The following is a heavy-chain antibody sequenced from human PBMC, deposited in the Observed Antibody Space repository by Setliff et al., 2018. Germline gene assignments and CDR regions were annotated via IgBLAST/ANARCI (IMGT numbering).Heavy chain of an antibody. Sequence: GSLRLSCAASGFTFSTYRMHWVRQAPGKGLEWVAVIWDDGGNKYHADSVKGRFTISRDNAENSLYLQMNSLRAEDTAVYYCARSETCHSTHCSPYDYWGQGTPVTVSS. V-gene: IGHV3-33*08. D-gene: IGHD2-2*01. CDR3: ARSETCHSTHCSPYDY. J-gene: IGHJ4*02. CDR1: GFTFSTYR. CDR2: IWDDGGNK.